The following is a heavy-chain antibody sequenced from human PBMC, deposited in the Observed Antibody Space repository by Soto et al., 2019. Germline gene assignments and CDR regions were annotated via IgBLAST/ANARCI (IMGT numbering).Heavy chain of an antibody. CDR3: AKDGSHNFDY. CDR2: MSYDGSNE. V-gene: IGHV3-30*18. Sequence: QVQLVESGGGVVQPGRSLRLSCAASGFTFSHYAMHWVRQAPGKGLEWVALMSYDGSNEYYADSVKGRFTISRDNSKNTLDLKMNSLRAEDTAVYYCAKDGSHNFDYWGQGTLVTVSS. D-gene: IGHD1-26*01. CDR1: GFTFSHYA. J-gene: IGHJ4*02.